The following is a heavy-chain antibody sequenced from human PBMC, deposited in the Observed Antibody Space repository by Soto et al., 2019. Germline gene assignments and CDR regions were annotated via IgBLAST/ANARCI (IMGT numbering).Heavy chain of an antibody. V-gene: IGHV3-30-3*01. CDR1: GFTFRSYA. CDR3: ARAMDTAMASKDTWFDP. J-gene: IGHJ5*02. Sequence: QVQLVESGGGVVQPGRSLRLSCAASGFTFRSYAMHWVRQAPGKGLEWVATISYNENKRYYTDSVKGRFTISRDNSKNXQYLQVNSLTTEDTAVYYCARAMDTAMASKDTWFDPWGQGTLVTVSS. D-gene: IGHD5-18*01. CDR2: ISYNENKR.